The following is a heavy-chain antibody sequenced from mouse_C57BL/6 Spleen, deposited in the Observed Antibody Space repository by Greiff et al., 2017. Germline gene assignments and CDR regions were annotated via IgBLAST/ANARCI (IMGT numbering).Heavy chain of an antibody. D-gene: IGHD2-3*01. CDR2: ISSGSSTI. CDR3: ANDGYFDY. CDR1: GFTFSDYG. Sequence: VQLKESGGGLVKPGGSLKLSCAASGFTFSDYGMHWVRQAPEKGLEWVAYISSGSSTIYYADTVKGRFTISRDNAKNTLFLQMTSLRSEDTAMYYCANDGYFDYWGQGTTLTVSS. J-gene: IGHJ2*01. V-gene: IGHV5-17*01.